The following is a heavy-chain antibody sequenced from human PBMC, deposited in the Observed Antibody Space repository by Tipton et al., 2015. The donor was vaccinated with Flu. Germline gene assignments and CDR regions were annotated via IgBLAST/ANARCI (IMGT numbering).Heavy chain of an antibody. D-gene: IGHD4-11*01. CDR2: ISGSGTNI. V-gene: IGHV3-11*01. J-gene: IGHJ4*02. CDR1: GFTFSDYY. CDR3: ARVPERNYVDRLDH. Sequence: SLRLSCAASGFTFSDYYMSWVRQAPGKGLEWLSYISGSGTNIYYADSVKGRFTTSRNNAKNSLYLQMNSLRAEDTAVYYCARVPERNYVDRLDHWGQGTLVTVSS.